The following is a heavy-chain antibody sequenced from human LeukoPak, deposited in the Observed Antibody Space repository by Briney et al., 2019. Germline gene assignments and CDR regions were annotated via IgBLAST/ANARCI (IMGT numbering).Heavy chain of an antibody. D-gene: IGHD2-2*01. CDR1: GFTFSRNA. Sequence: GGSLRLSCAASGFTFSRNAMSWVRQAPGKGLEWVSAISGSGGSTYYPDSVKGRFTISRDNSKNTLYLQMNSLRAEDTAVYYCGKGDLGYCSSSSCNDYWGQGTLVTVSS. CDR3: GKGDLGYCSSSSCNDY. CDR2: ISGSGGST. V-gene: IGHV3-23*01. J-gene: IGHJ4*02.